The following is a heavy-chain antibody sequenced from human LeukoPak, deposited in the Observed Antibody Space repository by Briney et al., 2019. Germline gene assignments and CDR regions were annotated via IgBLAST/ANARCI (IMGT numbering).Heavy chain of an antibody. Sequence: GASVKVSCKASGYTFTSYYMHWVRQAPGQGLEWMGIINPGGGSTSYAQKFQGRVTMTRDTSTSTVYMELSSLRSEDTAVYYCARDAENCSGGSCYYMDVWGKGTTVTVSS. D-gene: IGHD2-15*01. J-gene: IGHJ6*03. CDR2: INPGGGST. V-gene: IGHV1-46*01. CDR3: ARDAENCSGGSCYYMDV. CDR1: GYTFTSYY.